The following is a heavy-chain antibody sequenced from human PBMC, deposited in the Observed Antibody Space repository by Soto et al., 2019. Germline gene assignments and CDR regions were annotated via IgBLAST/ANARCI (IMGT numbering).Heavy chain of an antibody. Sequence: EVQLVESGGGLVQPGGSLRLSYAASGFTFRTYWLSWVRQVPGKGLEWVANINLDGSEKNYVDSGKGLFTISRDNARNSLYLQMSSLRAEDTALYYCARDGSTSWYSYDYHGMDVWGQGTTVTVSS. V-gene: IGHV3-7*05. CDR2: INLDGSEK. CDR3: ARDGSTSWYSYDYHGMDV. CDR1: GFTFRTYW. D-gene: IGHD5-18*01. J-gene: IGHJ6*02.